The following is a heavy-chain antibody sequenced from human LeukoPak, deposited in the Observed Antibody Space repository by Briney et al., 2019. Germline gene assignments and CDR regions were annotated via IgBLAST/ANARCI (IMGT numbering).Heavy chain of an antibody. CDR2: LYNTGST. Sequence: PSETLSLTCSVSGAPISSYYWSWIRQPPGKGLEWIGYLYNTGSTNYNPSLKSRLIISVDTSKNQFSLKLSSVTAADTAVYYCARLAFGAVAGTWADYWGQGTLVTVSS. CDR1: GAPISSYY. CDR3: ARLAFGAVAGTWADY. D-gene: IGHD6-19*01. J-gene: IGHJ4*02. V-gene: IGHV4-59*01.